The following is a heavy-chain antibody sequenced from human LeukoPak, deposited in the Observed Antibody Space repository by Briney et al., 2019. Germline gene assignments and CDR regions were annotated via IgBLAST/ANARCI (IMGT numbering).Heavy chain of an antibody. D-gene: IGHD1-26*01. CDR3: AKDAQWEMKDS. V-gene: IGHV3-53*01. Sequence: PGGSLRLSCAASGFNLRTNYMSWVRQAPGKGLEWVSIIYPGGSTYYADSMKGRFTISRDNSRNTLYLQIHSLSAEDTAIYYCAKDAQWEMKDSWGQAALVTVSS. CDR2: IYPGGST. CDR1: GFNLRTNY. J-gene: IGHJ4*02.